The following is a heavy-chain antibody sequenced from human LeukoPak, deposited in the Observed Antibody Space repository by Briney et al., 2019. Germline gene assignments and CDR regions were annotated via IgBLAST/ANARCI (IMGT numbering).Heavy chain of an antibody. Sequence: SQTLSFTCTVSGGSISSGRYYWSWIRQPAGKGLEWIGYIYYSGSTYYTPSLKSRVTISVDTSKYQFSLKLSSVPAADTAVYYCAREALTYCSSTSCYGNWFDPWGQGTLVTVSS. V-gene: IGHV4-30-4*08. CDR3: AREALTYCSSTSCYGNWFDP. CDR1: GGSISSGRYY. J-gene: IGHJ5*02. D-gene: IGHD2-2*01. CDR2: IYYSGST.